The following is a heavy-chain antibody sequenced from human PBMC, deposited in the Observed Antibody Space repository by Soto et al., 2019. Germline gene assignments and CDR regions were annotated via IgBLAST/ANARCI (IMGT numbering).Heavy chain of an antibody. CDR2: ISSSSSYI. D-gene: IGHD6-19*01. V-gene: IGHV3-21*01. J-gene: IGHJ5*02. CDR3: ARGRIAVAGTLSWFDP. Sequence: PSETLSLTCSVSGGSISDRNYYWGWIRQPPGKGLEWVSSISSSSSYIYYADSVKGRFTISRDNAKNSLYLQMNSLRAEDTAVYYCARGRIAVAGTLSWFDPWGQGTLVTVSS. CDR1: GGSISDRNYY.